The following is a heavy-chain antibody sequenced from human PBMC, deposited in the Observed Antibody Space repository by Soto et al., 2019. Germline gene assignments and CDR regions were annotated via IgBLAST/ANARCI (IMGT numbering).Heavy chain of an antibody. D-gene: IGHD3-3*01. J-gene: IGHJ6*03. V-gene: IGHV2-5*02. Sequence: QITLKESGPTLVKPTQTLTLTCTFSGCSLSTSGVGVGWLRQPPGKALEWLALIYWDDDKRYSPSLKSRLTITKDTSKNQVVLTMTNMDPVDTATYYCAHLYYDFWSGYYSAYYYMDVWGKGTTVTVSS. CDR3: AHLYYDFWSGYYSAYYYMDV. CDR2: IYWDDDK. CDR1: GCSLSTSGVG.